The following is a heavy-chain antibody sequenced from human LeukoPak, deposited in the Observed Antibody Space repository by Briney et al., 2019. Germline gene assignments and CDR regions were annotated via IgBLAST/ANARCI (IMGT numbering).Heavy chain of an antibody. J-gene: IGHJ3*02. CDR2: ISYDGSNK. V-gene: IGHV3-30*18. Sequence: GRSLRLSCAASGFTFSIYGMHWVRQAPGKGLEWVAVISYDGSNKYYADSVKGRFTISRDNSKNTLYLQMNSLRAEDTAVYYCAKEAVVWFGSDAFDIWGQGTMVTVSS. CDR3: AKEAVVWFGSDAFDI. CDR1: GFTFSIYG. D-gene: IGHD3-10*01.